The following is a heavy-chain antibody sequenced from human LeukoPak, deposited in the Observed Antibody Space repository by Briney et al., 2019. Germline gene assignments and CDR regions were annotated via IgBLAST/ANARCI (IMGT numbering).Heavy chain of an antibody. V-gene: IGHV3-30*18. CDR2: ISYDGTNK. D-gene: IGHD5-18*01. CDR3: AKSHGYSYGFDC. CDR1: GFSFRSYG. J-gene: IGHJ4*02. Sequence: GGSLRLSCAASGFSFRSYGMHWVRQAPGKGLEWVAVISYDGTNKYYADSAKGRFTISRDNSKNTLYLQMNSLRAEDTAVYYCAKSHGYSYGFDCWGQGTLVTVSS.